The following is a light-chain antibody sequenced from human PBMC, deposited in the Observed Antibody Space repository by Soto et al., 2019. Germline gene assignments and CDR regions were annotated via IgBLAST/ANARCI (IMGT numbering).Light chain of an antibody. CDR1: SGHSSYI. J-gene: IGLJ3*02. Sequence: QPVLTQSSSASASLGSSVKLTCTLSSGHSSYIIAWHQQQPGKAPRYLMKLEGSGSYNKGSGVPYRFSGSSSGADRYLTISNLQFEDEADYYCETWDSSTRVFGGGTKLTVL. V-gene: IGLV4-60*02. CDR3: ETWDSSTRV. CDR2: LEGSGSY.